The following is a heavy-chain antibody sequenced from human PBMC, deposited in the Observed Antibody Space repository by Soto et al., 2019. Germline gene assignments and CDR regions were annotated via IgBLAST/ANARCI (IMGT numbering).Heavy chain of an antibody. J-gene: IGHJ6*02. CDR1: GYSFTSCG. Sequence: QVHLVQSGAEVKKPGASVKVSCKASGYSFTSCGISWVRQAPGQGLEWMGLINTYNGYTNYPQNFQGRVTMTTDTSTGTVYMELRSLTSDDKAVYYCARYRTEGLDVWGQGTTVTVSS. CDR2: INTYNGYT. D-gene: IGHD1-1*01. V-gene: IGHV1-18*01. CDR3: ARYRTEGLDV.